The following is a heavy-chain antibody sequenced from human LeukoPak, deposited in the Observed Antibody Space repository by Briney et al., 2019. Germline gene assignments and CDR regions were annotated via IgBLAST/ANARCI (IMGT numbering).Heavy chain of an antibody. V-gene: IGHV3-21*01. CDR1: GFTLSSYS. D-gene: IGHD2-15*01. CDR3: ARDPLFCSGGSCYLAYFDY. CDR2: ISSSSSDI. Sequence: GGSLRLFCAASGFTLSSYSMNWVRQAPGKGLEGVSSISSSSSDIYYADSVKGRFTVSRDNAKNSLYLQMNSLRAEDTAVYYCARDPLFCSGGSCYLAYFDYWGQGTLVTVSS. J-gene: IGHJ4*02.